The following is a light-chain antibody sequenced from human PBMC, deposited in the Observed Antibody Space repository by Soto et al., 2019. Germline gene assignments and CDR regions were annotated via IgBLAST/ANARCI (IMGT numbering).Light chain of an antibody. CDR2: GAS. CDR1: QSIGSY. J-gene: IGKJ3*01. Sequence: DIQMTQSPSSLSASVGDRVTITCRASQSIGSYLNWYWQKPGTAPKLLIYGASSLHSGVPSRFSASGSGTDFTLTISSLQPEDFGTYFCQQSTSMRFTFGPGTKVDIK. V-gene: IGKV1-39*01. CDR3: QQSTSMRFT.